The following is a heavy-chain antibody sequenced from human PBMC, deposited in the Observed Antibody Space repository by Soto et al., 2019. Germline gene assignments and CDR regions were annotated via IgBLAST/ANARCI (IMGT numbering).Heavy chain of an antibody. D-gene: IGHD5-12*01. CDR3: AGGQPASRDGYNFLDY. CDR1: GGTFSSYA. V-gene: IGHV1-69*13. J-gene: IGHJ4*02. Sequence: SVKVSCKASGGTFSSYAISWVRQAPGQGLEWMGGIIPIFGTANYAQKFQGRVTITADASTSTAYMELSSLRSEDTAVYYCAGGQPASRDGYNFLDYWGQGTLVTVSS. CDR2: IIPIFGTA.